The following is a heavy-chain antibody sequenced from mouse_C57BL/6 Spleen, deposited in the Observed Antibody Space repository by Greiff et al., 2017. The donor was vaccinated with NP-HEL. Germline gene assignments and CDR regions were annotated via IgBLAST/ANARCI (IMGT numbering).Heavy chain of an antibody. CDR1: GYAFSSSW. CDR3: ARKEGYSNYVGPWFAY. J-gene: IGHJ3*01. D-gene: IGHD2-5*01. Sequence: VQLQQSGPELVKPGASVKISCKASGYAFSSSWMNWVKQRPGKGLEWIGQIYPGDGDTNYNGKFKGKATLTADKSSSTAYMQLSSLTSEDSAVYFCARKEGYSNYVGPWFAYWGQGTLVTVSA. CDR2: IYPGDGDT. V-gene: IGHV1-82*01.